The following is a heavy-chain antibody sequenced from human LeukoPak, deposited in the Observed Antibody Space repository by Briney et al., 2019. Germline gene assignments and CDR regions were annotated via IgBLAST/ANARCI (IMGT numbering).Heavy chain of an antibody. CDR2: ISSSGETI. J-gene: IGHJ1*01. CDR3: IPPAAGLHRTISTEYFQH. V-gene: IGHV3-48*03. D-gene: IGHD6-13*01. CDR1: GLTFSSYE. Sequence: GGSLRLSCAAAGLTFSSYEMYWVRQAPGKGLEWVSYISSSGETIYYADSVKGRFTISRDNANKSLYLRMSSLRVEDTAIYYCIPPAAGLHRTISTEYFQHWGQGALVTVSS.